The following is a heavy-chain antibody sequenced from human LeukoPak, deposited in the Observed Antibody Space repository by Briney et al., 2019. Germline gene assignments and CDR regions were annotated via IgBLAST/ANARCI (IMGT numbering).Heavy chain of an antibody. V-gene: IGHV3-9*01. D-gene: IGHD1-26*01. J-gene: IGHJ4*02. CDR2: ISWNSGSI. CDR1: GFTFDDYA. Sequence: PGGSLRLSCAASGFTFDDYAMHWVRQAPGKGLEWVSGISWNSGSIGYADSVKGRFTISRDNAENSLYLQMNSLRAEDAALYYCAKEGEPWELGYFDYWGQGTLVTVSS. CDR3: AKEGEPWELGYFDY.